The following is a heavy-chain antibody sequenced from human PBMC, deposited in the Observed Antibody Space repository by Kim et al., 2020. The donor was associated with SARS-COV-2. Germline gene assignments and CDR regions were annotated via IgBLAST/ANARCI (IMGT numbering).Heavy chain of an antibody. J-gene: IGHJ6*02. V-gene: IGHV1-46*01. CDR2: INPSGGST. CDR3: AREVLEYSSSRGMDV. Sequence: ASVKVSCKASGYTFTSYYMHWVRQAPGQGLEWMGIINPSGGSTSYAQKFQGRVTMTRDTSTSTVYMELSSLRSEDTAVYYCAREVLEYSSSRGMDVWGQGTTVTVSS. D-gene: IGHD6-6*01. CDR1: GYTFTSYY.